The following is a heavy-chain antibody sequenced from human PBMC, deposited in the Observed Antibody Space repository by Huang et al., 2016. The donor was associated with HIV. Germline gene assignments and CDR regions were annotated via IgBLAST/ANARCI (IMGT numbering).Heavy chain of an antibody. V-gene: IGHV3-74*01. Sequence: EEHLVESGGGLVQPGGSLGLSCEASGFKFSNYWMQWVRQAPGKGLMGVSRIKIDGRTTDYADSVKCRFTISRDNAKNTLYLQMSSLTAEDTAIYYCARAGGFEIWGQGTVVTVSS. CDR3: ARAGGFEI. D-gene: IGHD2-15*01. CDR1: GFKFSNYW. CDR2: IKIDGRTT. J-gene: IGHJ3*02.